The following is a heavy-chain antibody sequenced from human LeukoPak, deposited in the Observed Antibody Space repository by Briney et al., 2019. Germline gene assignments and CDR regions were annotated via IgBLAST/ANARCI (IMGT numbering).Heavy chain of an antibody. CDR1: GGSISSGDYY. CDR3: ARVTDRSARNWYFDL. Sequence: PSETLSLTCTVSGGSISSGDYYWRWIRQPPGKGLEWIGYIYYSGSTNYNPSLKSRVTISVDTSKNQFSLKLSSVTAADTAVYYCARVTDRSARNWYFDLWGRGTLDTVSS. J-gene: IGHJ2*01. V-gene: IGHV4-61*08. CDR2: IYYSGST. D-gene: IGHD6-19*01.